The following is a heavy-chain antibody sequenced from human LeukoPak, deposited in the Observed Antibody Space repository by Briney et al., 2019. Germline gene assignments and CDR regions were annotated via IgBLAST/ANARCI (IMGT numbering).Heavy chain of an antibody. CDR2: INTVSSYI. D-gene: IGHD3-22*01. Sequence: GGSLRLSCAASGFTFSSYSFDWVRQAPGKGLEWVSSINTVSSYIYYADSLKGRFTISRDNAKNSVYLQMDSLRAEDSAVYYCARLRRNTDSSGFFYYYDYWGQGTLVTVSS. J-gene: IGHJ4*02. V-gene: IGHV3-21*06. CDR1: GFTFSSYS. CDR3: ARLRRNTDSSGFFYYYDY.